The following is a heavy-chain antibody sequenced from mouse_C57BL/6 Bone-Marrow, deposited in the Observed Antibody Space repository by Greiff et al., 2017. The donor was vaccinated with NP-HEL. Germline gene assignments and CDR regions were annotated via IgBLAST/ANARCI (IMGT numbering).Heavy chain of an antibody. D-gene: IGHD1-1*01. CDR3: TTGYYYGRVYFDY. J-gene: IGHJ2*01. CDR2: IDPENGDT. V-gene: IGHV14-4*01. Sequence: VQLQQSGAELVRPGASVKLSCTASGFNIKDDYMHWVKQRPEQGLEWIGWIDPENGDTEYASKFQGKATITADTSSNTAYLQLSSLTSEDTAVYYCTTGYYYGRVYFDYWGQGTTPTVST. CDR1: GFNIKDDY.